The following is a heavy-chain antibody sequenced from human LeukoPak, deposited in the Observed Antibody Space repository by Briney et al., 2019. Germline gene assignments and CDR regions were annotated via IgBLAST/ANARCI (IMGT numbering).Heavy chain of an antibody. CDR3: AKEGTRYSSSWYYYYYMDV. CDR1: GFTFSSYG. J-gene: IGHJ6*03. D-gene: IGHD6-13*01. CDR2: IRYDGSNK. V-gene: IGHV3-30*02. Sequence: GGSLRLSCAASGFTFSSYGMHWVRQAPGKGLEWVAFIRYDGSNKYYADSVKGRFTISRGNSKNTLYLQMNSLRAEDTAVYYCAKEGTRYSSSWYYYYYMDVWGKGTTVTVSS.